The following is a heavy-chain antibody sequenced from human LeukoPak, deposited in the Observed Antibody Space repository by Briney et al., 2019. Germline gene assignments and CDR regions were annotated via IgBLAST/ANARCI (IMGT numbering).Heavy chain of an antibody. Sequence: GGSLRLSCAASGFTFSSYSMNWVRQAQGKGLEWVSYISSSSNTIYYADSVKGRFTISRDNAKNSLYLQMNSLRDEDTAVYYCARDILTKQAYSGYDNWGQGTLVTVSS. V-gene: IGHV3-48*02. D-gene: IGHD5-12*01. CDR3: ARDILTKQAYSGYDN. CDR1: GFTFSSYS. J-gene: IGHJ4*02. CDR2: ISSSSNTI.